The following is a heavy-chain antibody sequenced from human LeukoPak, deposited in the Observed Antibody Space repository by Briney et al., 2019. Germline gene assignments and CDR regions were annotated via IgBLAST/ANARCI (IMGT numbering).Heavy chain of an antibody. J-gene: IGHJ4*02. V-gene: IGHV3-23*01. Sequence: GGSLRLSCAASGFTFSSYAMSWVRQAPGKGLEWVSAISGSGGSTYYADSVKGRFTISRDNSKNTLYLQMNSLRAEDTAVYYCAKVGSMVRGVITDPFDYWGQGILVTVSS. CDR3: AKVGSMVRGVITDPFDY. CDR2: ISGSGGST. CDR1: GFTFSSYA. D-gene: IGHD3-10*01.